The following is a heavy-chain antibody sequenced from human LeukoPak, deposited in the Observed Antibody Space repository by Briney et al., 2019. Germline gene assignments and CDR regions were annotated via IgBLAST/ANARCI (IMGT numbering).Heavy chain of an antibody. D-gene: IGHD3-22*01. CDR1: GASFNSDDQY. CDR2: IHPSGML. J-gene: IGHJ4*02. CDR3: SRGLDSRKLGY. V-gene: IGHV4-31*03. Sequence: SQTLSLTCPVSGASFNSDDQYWNWIRQTPGKGLEWIGSIHPSGMLYNNPSLASRVTMSRDTSKNQFSLNLNSVTAADTAVYFCSRGLDSRKLGYWGQGTLVTVSS.